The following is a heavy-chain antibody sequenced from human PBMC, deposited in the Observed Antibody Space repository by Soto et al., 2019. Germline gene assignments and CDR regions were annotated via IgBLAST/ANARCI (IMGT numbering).Heavy chain of an antibody. CDR3: ARRPLHLVVGATDGDYYCYGMDV. CDR2: IYYSGST. V-gene: IGHV4-39*02. J-gene: IGHJ6*02. Sequence: QLQLQESGPGLVKPSETLSLTCTVSGGSISSSSYYWGWIRQPPGKGLEWIGSIYYSGSTYYNPSLKSRVTIAVDTSKNHSSLKLSSVTAADTAVYYCARRPLHLVVGATDGDYYCYGMDVWGQGTTVTVSS. D-gene: IGHD1-26*01. CDR1: GGSISSSSYY.